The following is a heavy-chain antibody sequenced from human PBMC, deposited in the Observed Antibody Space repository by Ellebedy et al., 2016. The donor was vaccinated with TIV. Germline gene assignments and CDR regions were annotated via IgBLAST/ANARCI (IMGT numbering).Heavy chain of an antibody. Sequence: MPSETLSLTCTVSGGSISSSYWSWIRQHPGKGLEWIGYIYYSGSTNYNPSLKSRVTISVDTSKNQFSLKLSSVTSADTAVYYCARTAASSWYMGFGNWFDPWGQGTLVTVSS. CDR3: ARTAASSWYMGFGNWFDP. D-gene: IGHD6-13*01. J-gene: IGHJ5*02. CDR2: IYYSGST. V-gene: IGHV4-59*01. CDR1: GGSISSSY.